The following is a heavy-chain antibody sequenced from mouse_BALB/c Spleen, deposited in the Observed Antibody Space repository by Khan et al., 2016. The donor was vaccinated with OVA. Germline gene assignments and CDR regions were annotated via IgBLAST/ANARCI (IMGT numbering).Heavy chain of an antibody. CDR2: INTHSGVP. J-gene: IGHJ4*01. CDR1: GYTFTTAG. CDR3: ARGGSAYYRNDGGAMEY. Sequence: QVQLQESGPELKKPGETVRISCKASGYTFTTAGIQWVQKMPGKGLKWIGWINTHSGVPKYAEDFKGRFAFSLEISVNTAYLQITNLKTEDTATYFCARGGSAYYRNDGGAMEYWGQGTSVTVSS. V-gene: IGHV9-4*02. D-gene: IGHD2-14*01.